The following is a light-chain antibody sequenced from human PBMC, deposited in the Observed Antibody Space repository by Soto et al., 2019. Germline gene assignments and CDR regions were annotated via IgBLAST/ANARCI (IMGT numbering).Light chain of an antibody. CDR1: ESIGSN. CDR3: QQYDKRPQT. J-gene: IGKJ1*01. V-gene: IGKV3-15*01. Sequence: DIVLTQSPGTLSLSPGERATLSCRAGESIGSNLAWYQQRPAQAPRLLIYGASTRVTGIPARFSGSGSGTEFTLTISSLQSEDFAVYYCQQYDKRPQTFGQGTKVDIK. CDR2: GAS.